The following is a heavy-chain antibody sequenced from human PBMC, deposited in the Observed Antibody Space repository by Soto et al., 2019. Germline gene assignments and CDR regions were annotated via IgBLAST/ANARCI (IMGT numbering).Heavy chain of an antibody. CDR2: IGPAGAP. Sequence: TGGSLRLSCVASGFTFSSYDMRWVRQATGEGLEWVSGIGPAGAPYYPGSVKGRFTISRENAKNSLYLQMNSLRAGDTAVYYCARGGGYCTSTSCYYYGMDVWGQGTTVTVSS. V-gene: IGHV3-13*05. J-gene: IGHJ6*02. CDR3: ARGGGYCTSTSCYYYGMDV. CDR1: GFTFSSYD. D-gene: IGHD2-2*01.